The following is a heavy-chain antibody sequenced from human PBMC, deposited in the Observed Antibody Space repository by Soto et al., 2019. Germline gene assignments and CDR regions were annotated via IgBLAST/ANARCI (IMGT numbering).Heavy chain of an antibody. CDR1: GGSISSGGYY. CDR3: ARGRDNWNDGRYFDY. V-gene: IGHV4-31*03. CDR2: IYYSGST. J-gene: IGHJ4*02. D-gene: IGHD1-20*01. Sequence: QVQLQESGPGLVKPSQTLSLTCTVSGGSISSGGYYWSWIRQHPGKGLEWIGYIYYSGSTYYNPSLKSRVTISVDTSKYQSSLKMSSVTAADTAVYYCARGRDNWNDGRYFDYWGQGTLVTVSS.